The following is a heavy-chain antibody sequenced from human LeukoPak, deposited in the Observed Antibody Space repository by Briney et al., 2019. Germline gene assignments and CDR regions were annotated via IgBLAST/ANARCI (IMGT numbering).Heavy chain of an antibody. CDR1: GFTISNYW. J-gene: IGHJ4*02. V-gene: IGHV3-7*01. CDR3: ARDLFDY. CDR2: IKQDGSAE. Sequence: GGSLRLSCAISGFTISNYWMSWVRQAPGKGLEWVATIKQDGSAEFYVDSVKGRFTISRDSAKNSLYLQMNSLRDDDTAVYYCARDLFDYWGQGTLVTVSS.